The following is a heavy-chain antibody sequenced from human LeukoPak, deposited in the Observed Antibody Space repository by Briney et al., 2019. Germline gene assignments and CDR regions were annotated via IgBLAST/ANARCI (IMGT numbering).Heavy chain of an antibody. CDR1: GFTFSSYS. CDR2: ISSSSSYI. CDR3: ARDLGDCSGGSCYYYFDY. J-gene: IGHJ4*02. V-gene: IGHV3-21*01. D-gene: IGHD2-15*01. Sequence: GGSLRLSCAASGFTFSSYSMNWVRQAPGKGLEWVSSISSSSSYIYYADSVRGRFTISRDNAKNSLYLQMNSLRAEDTAVYYCARDLGDCSGGSCYYYFDYWGQGTLVTVSS.